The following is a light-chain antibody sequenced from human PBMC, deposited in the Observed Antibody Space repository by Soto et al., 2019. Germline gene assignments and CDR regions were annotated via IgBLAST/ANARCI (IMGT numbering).Light chain of an antibody. CDR1: QSVSSY. Sequence: EIVLTQSPATLSLSPGERATLSCRASQSVSSYLAWYQQKPGQAPRLLIYHASNRATGIPARVSGSGSGTDFTLPISSLEPEDVAVYYCQQRGNWPITFGQGTRLELK. V-gene: IGKV3-11*01. CDR2: HAS. J-gene: IGKJ5*01. CDR3: QQRGNWPIT.